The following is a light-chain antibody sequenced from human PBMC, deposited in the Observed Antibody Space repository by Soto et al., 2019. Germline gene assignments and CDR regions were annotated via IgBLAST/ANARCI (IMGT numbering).Light chain of an antibody. CDR1: QSVSSY. CDR3: QQYDNWPSIT. Sequence: EIVMTQSPATLSVSPGERATLSCRASQSVSSYLAWYQQKPGQAPRLLIYGASTRATGIPARFSGSGSGTEFTLTISILQSEDFAVYHCQQYDNWPSITFGQGTRLEIK. J-gene: IGKJ5*01. CDR2: GAS. V-gene: IGKV3-15*01.